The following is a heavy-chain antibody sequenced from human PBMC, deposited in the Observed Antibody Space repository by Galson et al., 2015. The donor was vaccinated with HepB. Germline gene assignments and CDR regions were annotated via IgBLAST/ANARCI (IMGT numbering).Heavy chain of an antibody. CDR2: ISSSSSYI. Sequence: SLRLSCAASGFTFSSYSMNWVRQAPGKGLEWVSSISSSSSYIYYADSVKGRFTISRDNAKNSLYLQMNSLRAEDTAVYYCARDYYGSGSLESYYYYGMDVWGQGTAVTVSS. J-gene: IGHJ6*02. CDR3: ARDYYGSGSLESYYYYGMDV. CDR1: GFTFSSYS. D-gene: IGHD3-10*01. V-gene: IGHV3-21*01.